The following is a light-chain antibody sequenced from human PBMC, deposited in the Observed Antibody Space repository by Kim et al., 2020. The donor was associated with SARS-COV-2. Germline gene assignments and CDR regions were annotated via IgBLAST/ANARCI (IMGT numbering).Light chain of an antibody. Sequence: QSALTQPASVSGSPGQSITISCTGTSSDVGGYNYVSWYQQHPGKAPKVMIYDVSNRPSGVSNRFSGSKSDNTASLTISGLQAEDEADYYCSSYTSSSTLVFGAGTQLTVL. CDR3: SSYTSSSTLV. V-gene: IGLV2-14*03. CDR2: DVS. CDR1: SSDVGGYNY. J-gene: IGLJ2*01.